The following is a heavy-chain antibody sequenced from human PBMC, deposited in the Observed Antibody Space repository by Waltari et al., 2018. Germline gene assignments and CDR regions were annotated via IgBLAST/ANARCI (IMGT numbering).Heavy chain of an antibody. D-gene: IGHD2-2*01. Sequence: EVQLVQSGAEVKTPGESLKIACEGSGYSCITFWIAWVRQMPGKGLEWRGFIFPGDSDTRYSPSFQGQVTMSVDKSINTAYLQWCSLKASDRALYYCARRRDRDEYPDAFDVWGQGTLVTVSS. V-gene: IGHV5-51*01. CDR3: ARRRDRDEYPDAFDV. J-gene: IGHJ3*01. CDR2: IFPGDSDT. CDR1: GYSCITFW.